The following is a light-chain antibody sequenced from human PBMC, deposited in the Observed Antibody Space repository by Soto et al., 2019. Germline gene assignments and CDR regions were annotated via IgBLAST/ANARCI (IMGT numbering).Light chain of an antibody. V-gene: IGKV2-28*01. CDR2: LGS. CDR1: QSLLHSNGYNY. J-gene: IGKJ3*01. CDR3: MHALHTPLA. Sequence: DIVMTHSPLSLPVTPGEPASISCRSSQSLLHSNGYNYLDCYLQKPGQSPQLLIYLGSNRASGVPAWFSGSGSGTEFTLKFSRVEAEDIGVYYCMHALHTPLACGPATKVDIK.